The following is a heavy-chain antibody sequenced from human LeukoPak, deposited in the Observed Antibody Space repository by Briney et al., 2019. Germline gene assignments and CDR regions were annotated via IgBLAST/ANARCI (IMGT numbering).Heavy chain of an antibody. V-gene: IGHV3-23*01. CDR2: ISSSGANI. Sequence: GGSLSLSCAASGFTFSSYAMSWVRQAPGKGLEWVSAISSSGANIHYADSVKGRFTISRDNSKSTLYLQMNSLRAEDTAVYYCARLGLRYCSGNNCFTGVKYYYSYMDVWGKGTTVTVSS. J-gene: IGHJ6*03. CDR1: GFTFSSYA. D-gene: IGHD2-2*02. CDR3: ARLGLRYCSGNNCFTGVKYYYSYMDV.